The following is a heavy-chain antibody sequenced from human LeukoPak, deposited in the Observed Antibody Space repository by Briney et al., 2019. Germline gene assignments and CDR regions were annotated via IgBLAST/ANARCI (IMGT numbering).Heavy chain of an antibody. CDR1: GYTFTSYY. D-gene: IGHD3-22*01. J-gene: IGHJ4*02. V-gene: IGHV1-46*01. Sequence: ASVKVSCKASGYTFTSYYMHWVRQAPGQGLEWMGIINPSGGSTSYAQKFQGRVTMTRDMSTSTVYMELRSLRSDDTAVYYCARDPPMTTYYYDSSGYAPLDYWGQGTLVTVSS. CDR2: INPSGGST. CDR3: ARDPPMTTYYYDSSGYAPLDY.